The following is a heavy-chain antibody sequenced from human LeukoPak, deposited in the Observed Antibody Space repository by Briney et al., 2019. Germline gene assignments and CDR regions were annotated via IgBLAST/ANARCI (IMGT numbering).Heavy chain of an antibody. CDR2: ISDSGST. CDR3: AREGGTGAFDI. CDR1: GGSISNYY. J-gene: IGHJ3*02. D-gene: IGHD1-14*01. V-gene: IGHV4-59*01. Sequence: SETLSLTCTVSGGSISNYYWSWIRQPPGKGLEWTGYISDSGSTNYNPSLKSRVTISVDTSKNQFSLKLSSVTAADTAVYYCAREGGTGAFDIWGQGTMVTVSS.